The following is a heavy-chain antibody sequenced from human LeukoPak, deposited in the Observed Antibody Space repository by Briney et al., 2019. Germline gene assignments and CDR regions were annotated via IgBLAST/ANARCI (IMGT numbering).Heavy chain of an antibody. V-gene: IGHV4-59*12. CDR2: IYYSGST. CDR3: ARDAYYYDSSGYYSVSFMDY. D-gene: IGHD3-22*01. J-gene: IGHJ4*02. CDR1: GGSISSYY. Sequence: PSETLSLTCTVSGGSISSYYWSWIRQPPGKGLEWIGYIYYSGSTNYNPSLKSRVTMSVDTSKNQFSLKLSSVTAADTAVYYCARDAYYYDSSGYYSVSFMDYWGQGTLVTVSS.